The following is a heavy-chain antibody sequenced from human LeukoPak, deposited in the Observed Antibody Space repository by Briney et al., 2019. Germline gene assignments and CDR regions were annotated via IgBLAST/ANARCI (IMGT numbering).Heavy chain of an antibody. V-gene: IGHV3-21*01. CDR2: ISGSSYYI. CDR1: GFTFSSYT. Sequence: GGSLRLSCAASGFTFSSYTVNWIRQAPGKGLEWVSSISGSSYYIYYADSVRGRFTISRDNAKNSAYLQMNSLRAEDTAVYYCARGAGYSREVNQYYYMDVWGKGTTVTVSS. D-gene: IGHD1-26*01. CDR3: ARGAGYSREVNQYYYMDV. J-gene: IGHJ6*03.